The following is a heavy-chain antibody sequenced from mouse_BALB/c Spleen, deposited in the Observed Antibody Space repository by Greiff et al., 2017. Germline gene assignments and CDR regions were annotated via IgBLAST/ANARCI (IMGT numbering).Heavy chain of an antibody. CDR1: GYTFTSYY. CDR2: INPSNGGT. V-gene: IGHV1S81*02. Sequence: QVQLKESGAELVKPGASVKLSCKASGYTFTSYYMYWVKQRPGQGLEWIGGINPSNGGTNFNEKFKSKATLTVDKSSSTAYMQLSSLTSEDSAVYYCTRFYYRYDGFAYWGQGTLVTVSA. J-gene: IGHJ3*01. D-gene: IGHD2-14*01. CDR3: TRFYYRYDGFAY.